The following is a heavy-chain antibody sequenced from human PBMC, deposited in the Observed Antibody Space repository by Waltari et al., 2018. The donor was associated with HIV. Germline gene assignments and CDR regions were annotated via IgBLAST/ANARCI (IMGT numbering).Heavy chain of an antibody. CDR2: VHYRGDT. V-gene: IGHV4-34*01. D-gene: IGHD6-19*01. CDR3: ARAYNSGPTPHNYYYYGIDV. Sequence: VRLDQWGSGLLNPSQTLSLTCAVYGGSFKGYFWNWVRRTPGRGLEWIGDVHYRGDTHYNPSLKSRASLSSDTSKNQFSLRLTSLTAADSATYYCARAYNSGPTPHNYYYYGIDVWGRGTTVIVSS. CDR1: GGSFKGYF. J-gene: IGHJ6*02.